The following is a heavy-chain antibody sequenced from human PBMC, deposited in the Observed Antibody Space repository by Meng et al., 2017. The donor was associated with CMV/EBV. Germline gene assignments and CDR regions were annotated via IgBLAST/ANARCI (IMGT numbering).Heavy chain of an antibody. Sequence: TVSGGSISSSSYYWGWIRQPPGKGLEWIGSIYYSGSTYYNPSLKSRVTISVDTSKNQFSLKLSSVTAADTAVYYCARPKQLQWYFDYWGQGTLVTXSS. CDR3: ARPKQLQWYFDY. D-gene: IGHD6-6*01. V-gene: IGHV4-39*01. CDR1: GGSISSSSYY. J-gene: IGHJ4*02. CDR2: IYYSGST.